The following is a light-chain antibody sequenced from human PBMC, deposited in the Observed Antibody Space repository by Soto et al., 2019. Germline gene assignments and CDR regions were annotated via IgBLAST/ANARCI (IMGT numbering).Light chain of an antibody. Sequence: QSVLTQSPSASASLGASVKLTCTLSSGHSSYAIAWHQQQPEKGPRYLMKLNSDGSHSKGDGIPDRFSGSSSGAERYLTISSRQSEDAADYYCQTWGTGIQVFGGGTQLTVL. J-gene: IGLJ2*01. CDR2: LNSDGSH. CDR3: QTWGTGIQV. CDR1: SGHSSYA. V-gene: IGLV4-69*01.